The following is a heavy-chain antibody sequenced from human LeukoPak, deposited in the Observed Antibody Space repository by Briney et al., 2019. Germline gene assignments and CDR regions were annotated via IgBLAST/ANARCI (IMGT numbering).Heavy chain of an antibody. CDR3: ARRYDYVWGSYRFQGDAFDI. Sequence: GESLKISCKGSGYSFTSYWIGWVRQTPGKGLEWMGIIYPGDSDTRYSPSFQGQVTISADKSISTAYLQWSSLKASDTAMYYCARRYDYVWGSYRFQGDAFDIWGQGTMVTVSS. D-gene: IGHD3-16*02. CDR1: GYSFTSYW. CDR2: IYPGDSDT. V-gene: IGHV5-51*01. J-gene: IGHJ3*02.